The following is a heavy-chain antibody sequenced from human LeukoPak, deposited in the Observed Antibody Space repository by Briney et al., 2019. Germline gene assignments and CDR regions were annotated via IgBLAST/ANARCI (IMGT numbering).Heavy chain of an antibody. J-gene: IGHJ4*02. V-gene: IGHV4-30-4*01. Sequence: SETLSLTCTVSGGSISSGDYYWSWIRQPPGKGLEWIGYIYYSGSTYYNPSLKSRVTISVDTSKNQFSLKLSSVTAADTAVYYCASETAAASYFDYWGQGTLVTVSS. CDR1: GGSISSGDYY. D-gene: IGHD2-2*01. CDR3: ASETAAASYFDY. CDR2: IYYSGST.